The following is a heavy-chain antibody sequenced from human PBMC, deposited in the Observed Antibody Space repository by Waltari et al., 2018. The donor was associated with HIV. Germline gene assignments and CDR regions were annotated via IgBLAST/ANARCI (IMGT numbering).Heavy chain of an antibody. D-gene: IGHD2-21*01. CDR2: INPSGGT. V-gene: IGHV4-34*02. Sequence: QVQLQQWGAGLLKPSETLSVTCTVSGGSLGTYYWNWVRHFPGKGLECIGEINPSGGTTYKPSLKGRVTISRDWSKNLFSLKLTSVTAADTALYYCAGIVHRASYSMDVWGQGTTVTVSS. CDR1: GGSLGTYY. J-gene: IGHJ6*02. CDR3: AGIVHRASYSMDV.